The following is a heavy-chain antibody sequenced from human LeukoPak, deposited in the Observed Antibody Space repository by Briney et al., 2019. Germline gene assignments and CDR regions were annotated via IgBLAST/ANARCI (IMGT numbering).Heavy chain of an antibody. CDR1: GGAISSYY. Sequence: SETLSLTCTVSGGAISSYYWSWIRQPPGKGLEWIGYIYYSGSTNYNPSLKSRVTISVDTSKNQFSLKLSSVTAADTAVYYCARGGSWYGGGLFDYWGQGTLVTVSS. J-gene: IGHJ4*02. V-gene: IGHV4-59*01. CDR2: IYYSGST. D-gene: IGHD6-13*01. CDR3: ARGGSWYGGGLFDY.